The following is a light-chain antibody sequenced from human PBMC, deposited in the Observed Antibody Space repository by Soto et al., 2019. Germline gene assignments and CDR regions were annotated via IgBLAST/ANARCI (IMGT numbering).Light chain of an antibody. CDR3: SSYTSRSTQV. J-gene: IGLJ1*01. Sequence: QSALTQPASVSGSPGQSITISCTGTSSDVGGYNYVSWYQHHPGKAPKLMIYEVSNRPSGVSNRFSGSKSGNTASLTISGLQAEGEADYYCSSYTSRSTQVFGTGTKLTV. CDR2: EVS. V-gene: IGLV2-14*01. CDR1: SSDVGGYNY.